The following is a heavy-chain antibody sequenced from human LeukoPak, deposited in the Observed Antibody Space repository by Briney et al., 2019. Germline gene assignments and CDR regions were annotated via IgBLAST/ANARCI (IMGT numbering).Heavy chain of an antibody. Sequence: GSLRLSCAVSGFTFSSYGMSWIRQPPGKGLEWIGYIYYSGSTNYNPSLKSRVTISVDTSKNQFSLKLSSVTAADTAVYYCARDPGYSGYSLWGQGTLVTVSS. CDR2: IYYSGST. CDR1: GFTFSSYG. D-gene: IGHD5-12*01. J-gene: IGHJ4*02. CDR3: ARDPGYSGYSL. V-gene: IGHV4-59*01.